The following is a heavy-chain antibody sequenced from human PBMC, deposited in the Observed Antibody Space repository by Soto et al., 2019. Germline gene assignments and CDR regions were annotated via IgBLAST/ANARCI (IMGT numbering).Heavy chain of an antibody. CDR2: IYYSGST. J-gene: IGHJ4*02. D-gene: IGHD5-18*01. Sequence: SETLSLTCTVSGGSISSYYWSWIRQPPGKGLEWIGYIYYSGSTNYNPSLKSRVTISVDTSKNQFSLKLSSVTAADTAVYYCARAYSYGYGLYFDYWGQGTLVTVSS. CDR1: GGSISSYY. CDR3: ARAYSYGYGLYFDY. V-gene: IGHV4-59*08.